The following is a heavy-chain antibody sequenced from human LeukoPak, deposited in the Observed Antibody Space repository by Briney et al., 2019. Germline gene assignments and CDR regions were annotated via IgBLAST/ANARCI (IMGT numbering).Heavy chain of an antibody. J-gene: IGHJ4*02. Sequence: PGGSLRLSCAASGFTFSSYAMSWVRQAPGKGLEWVSAISGSGGSTYYADSVKGRFTISRDNSKNTLYLQMNSLRAEDTAVYHCAKISAVYDSSVDYFDYWGQGTLVTVSS. CDR2: ISGSGGST. V-gene: IGHV3-23*01. D-gene: IGHD3-22*01. CDR1: GFTFSSYA. CDR3: AKISAVYDSSVDYFDY.